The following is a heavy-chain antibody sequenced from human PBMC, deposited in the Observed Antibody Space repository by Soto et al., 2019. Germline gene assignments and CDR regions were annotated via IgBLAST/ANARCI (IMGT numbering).Heavy chain of an antibody. CDR3: ARDAVGGFGGGYGMDV. CDR2: IWYDGSNK. CDR1: GFTFSSYV. D-gene: IGHD3-10*01. Sequence: PGGSLRLSCAASGFTFSSYVMHWVRQAPGKGLEWVAVIWYDGSNKYYADSVKGRFTISRDNSKNTLYLQMNSLRAEDTAVYYCARDAVGGFGGGYGMDVWGQGTTVTVSS. J-gene: IGHJ6*02. V-gene: IGHV3-33*01.